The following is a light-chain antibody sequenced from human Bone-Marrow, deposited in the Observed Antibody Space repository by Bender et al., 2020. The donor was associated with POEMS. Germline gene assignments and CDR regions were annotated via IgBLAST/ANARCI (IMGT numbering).Light chain of an antibody. CDR2: NSD. J-gene: IGLJ3*02. CDR1: ASDRGTTP. V-gene: IGLV1-44*01. CDR3: SSFAGNNIVL. Sequence: QSVLTQPPSASATPGQRVTISCSRSASDRGTTPINWYQHLPGTAPKLIIYNSDQRPSGVPYRFSGSKSGNTASLTVSGLQAEDEADYFCSSFAGNNIVLFGGGTKLTVL.